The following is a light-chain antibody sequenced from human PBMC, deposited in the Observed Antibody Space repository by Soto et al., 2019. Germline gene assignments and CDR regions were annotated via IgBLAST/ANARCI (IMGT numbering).Light chain of an antibody. CDR3: SSYTNSGSV. CDR2: EVS. V-gene: IGLV2-14*01. J-gene: IGLJ2*01. Sequence: QSALTQPPSASGSPGQSVTISCTGTKNDIGVYDFVSWYQQHPDKAPKLLIYEVSNRPSGVSNRFSGSKSGNTASLTIYGLQAEDEADYYCSSYTNSGSVFGGGTKLTVL. CDR1: KNDIGVYDF.